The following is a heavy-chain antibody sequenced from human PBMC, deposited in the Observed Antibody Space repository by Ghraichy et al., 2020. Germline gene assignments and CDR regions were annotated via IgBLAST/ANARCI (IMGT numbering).Heavy chain of an antibody. Sequence: GGSLRLSCAASGFTFSSYSMNWVRQAPGKGLESAPSISSSSSYIYYADSVKCRFTISRDNAKNSLYLQMNSLRAEDTAVYYCARDTKQWLRLDAFDIWGQGTMVTVSS. CDR1: GFTFSSYS. J-gene: IGHJ3*02. V-gene: IGHV3-21*01. CDR2: ISSSSSYI. CDR3: ARDTKQWLRLDAFDI. D-gene: IGHD6-19*01.